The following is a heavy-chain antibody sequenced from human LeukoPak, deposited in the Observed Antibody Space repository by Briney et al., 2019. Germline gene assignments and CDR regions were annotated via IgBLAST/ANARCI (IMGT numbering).Heavy chain of an antibody. J-gene: IGHJ4*02. V-gene: IGHV1-18*01. CDR1: GYTFTSYG. CDR2: ISAYNGNT. D-gene: IGHD3-10*01. CDR3: AREWGITMVRGVIKGRGYFDY. Sequence: ASVKVSCKASGYTFTSYGISWVRQAPGQWLEWMGWISAYNGNTNYAQKLQGRVTMTTDTSTSTAYMELRSLRSDDTAVYYCAREWGITMVRGVIKGRGYFDYWGQGTLVTVSS.